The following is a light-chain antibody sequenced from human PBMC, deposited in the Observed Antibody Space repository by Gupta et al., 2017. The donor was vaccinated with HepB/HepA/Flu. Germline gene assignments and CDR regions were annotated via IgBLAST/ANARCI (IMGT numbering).Light chain of an antibody. CDR3: QSADSSGSWV. V-gene: IGLV3-25*03. Sequence: SYELTQPPSVSVSPGQTARITCSGDALPKQYAYWYQQKPGQAPVLVLYKDSERPAGIPGRFSGSSSGTTVTLTISGVQEEDEADYYCQSADSSGSWVFGGGTKLTVL. CDR2: KDS. CDR1: ALPKQY. J-gene: IGLJ3*02.